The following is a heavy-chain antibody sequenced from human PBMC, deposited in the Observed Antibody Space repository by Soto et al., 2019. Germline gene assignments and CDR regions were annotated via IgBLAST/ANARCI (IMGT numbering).Heavy chain of an antibody. J-gene: IGHJ5*02. CDR3: ATSLWFGTQVEL. CDR1: GGYFNDNY. Sequence: QVQLQQWGAGLLKPSETLSLSCAVYGGYFNDNYYTWFRQPPGKGLEWIGEISRSGTTKYIPSLKSRASISFDTSTTQVSLKVNSVTASDTAFYYCATSLWFGTQVELWGQGALVTVSS. V-gene: IGHV4-34*01. CDR2: ISRSGTT. D-gene: IGHD3-10*01.